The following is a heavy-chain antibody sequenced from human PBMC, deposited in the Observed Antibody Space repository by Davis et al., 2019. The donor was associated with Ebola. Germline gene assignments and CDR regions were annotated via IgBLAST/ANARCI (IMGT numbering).Heavy chain of an antibody. J-gene: IGHJ4*02. CDR3: ARDLGYYDTSGSPRSGYYFDY. CDR1: GDSVSSNFAA. CDR2: TYYRSKWYN. Sequence: SCGIAGDSVSSNFAAWSWIRQSPSRGLEWLGRTYYRSKWYNDYADSVKSRLIINVDTSMNQFSLHLNSVTPEDTAVYYCARDLGYYDTSGSPRSGYYFDYWGQGARVTVSS. D-gene: IGHD3-22*01. V-gene: IGHV6-1*01.